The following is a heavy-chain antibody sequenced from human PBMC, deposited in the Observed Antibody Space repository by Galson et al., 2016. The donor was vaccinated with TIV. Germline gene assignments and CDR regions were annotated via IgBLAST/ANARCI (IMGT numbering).Heavy chain of an antibody. CDR1: GYSFTNYW. CDR3: ARLAANNYGYGYVDY. J-gene: IGHJ4*02. Sequence: QSGAEVKKPGESLKISCKGSGYSFTNYWIGWVRQMPGKGLEWMGIIHLRDLETRYSPSFQGQVTIAADNSITTAYLQWRSLKDSDTAMYYCARLAANNYGYGYVDYGGQGTVVTVSS. D-gene: IGHD5-18*01. V-gene: IGHV5-51*03. CDR2: IHLRDLET.